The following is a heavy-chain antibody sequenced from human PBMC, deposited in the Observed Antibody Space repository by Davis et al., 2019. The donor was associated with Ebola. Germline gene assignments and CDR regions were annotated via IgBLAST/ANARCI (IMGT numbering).Heavy chain of an antibody. CDR2: IYYSGST. J-gene: IGHJ6*02. CDR3: ARGREQQRYYYYYYGMDV. V-gene: IGHV4-59*12. CDR1: GGSISSYY. Sequence: MPSETLSLTCTVSGGSISSYYWSWIRQPPGKGLEWIGYIYYSGSTNYNPSLKSRVTISVDTSKNQFSLKLSSVTAADTAVYYCARGREQQRYYYYYYGMDVWGQGTTVTVSS. D-gene: IGHD6-13*01.